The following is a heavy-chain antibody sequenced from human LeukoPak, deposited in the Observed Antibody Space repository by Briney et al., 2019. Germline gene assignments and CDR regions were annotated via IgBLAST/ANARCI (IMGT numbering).Heavy chain of an antibody. CDR3: ARYGSGTYAFDI. CDR1: GGAISTYH. CDR2: IYSSGST. D-gene: IGHD3-10*01. J-gene: IGHJ3*02. V-gene: IGHV4-4*08. Sequence: SETLSLTCTVSGGAISTYHWSWIREPPGKGLVWIGYIYSSGSTNTNPSLRSRVTISVDTSKNQFSLKLSSVTAADTALYYCARYGSGTYAFDIWRQGTMVTVSS.